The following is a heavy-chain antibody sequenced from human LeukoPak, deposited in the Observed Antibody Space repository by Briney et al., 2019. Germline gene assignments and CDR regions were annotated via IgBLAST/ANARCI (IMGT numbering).Heavy chain of an antibody. D-gene: IGHD7-27*01. J-gene: IGHJ3*02. CDR1: GFTFGSYA. V-gene: IGHV3-23*01. CDR3: AKVSIKLGDAFDI. Sequence: GGSLRLSCAASGFTFGSYAMSWVRQAPGKGLEWVSAISGSGGSTYYADSVKGRFTISRDNSKNTLYLQMNSLRAEDTAVYYCAKVSIKLGDAFDIWGQGTMVTVSS. CDR2: ISGSGGST.